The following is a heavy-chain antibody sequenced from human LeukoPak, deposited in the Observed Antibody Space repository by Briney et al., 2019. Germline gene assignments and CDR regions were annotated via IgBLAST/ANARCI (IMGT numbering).Heavy chain of an antibody. J-gene: IGHJ5*02. V-gene: IGHV4-39*01. CDR2: VYYSGST. Sequence: PSETLSLTCTVSSGSIGSSSNYWGWIRQAPGKGLEWIGNVYYSGSTFYNPSLKSRVTISVDTSKNQFSLKLRSVTAADTAIYYCARASCNVVFGNWFDPWGQGTLVTVSS. D-gene: IGHD2-8*01. CDR1: SGSIGSSSNY. CDR3: ARASCNVVFGNWFDP.